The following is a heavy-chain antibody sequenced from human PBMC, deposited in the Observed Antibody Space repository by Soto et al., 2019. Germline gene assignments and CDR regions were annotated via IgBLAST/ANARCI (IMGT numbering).Heavy chain of an antibody. V-gene: IGHV1-8*01. Sequence: ASVKVSCKASGYIFTNYDINWVRQATGQGLEYLGWINPNSGNTGYVQKFQGRVTMTRNTSINTAYMELNSLRSEDTAVYYCARDLPTLDYWGQGTLVTVSS. CDR2: INPNSGNT. CDR3: ARDLPTLDY. CDR1: GYIFTNYD. J-gene: IGHJ4*02.